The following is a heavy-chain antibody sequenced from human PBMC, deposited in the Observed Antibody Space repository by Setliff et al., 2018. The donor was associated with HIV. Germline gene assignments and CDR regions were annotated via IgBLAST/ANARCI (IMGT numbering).Heavy chain of an antibody. J-gene: IGHJ3*02. D-gene: IGHD2-15*01. V-gene: IGHV1-46*01. Sequence: ASVKVSCKASGYTFSSYSLHWVRQAPGQGLEWMGVINPHGGSTNYAQKFQGRVTITADKSTSTAYMELSSLRSDDTAVYYCARDRLTAGKYCSDSRCDDAFDIWGQGTMVTVSS. CDR1: GYTFSSYS. CDR2: INPHGGST. CDR3: ARDRLTAGKYCSDSRCDDAFDI.